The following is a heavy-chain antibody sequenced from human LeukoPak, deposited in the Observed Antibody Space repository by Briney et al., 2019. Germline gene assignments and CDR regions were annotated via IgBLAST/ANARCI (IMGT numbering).Heavy chain of an antibody. CDR2: INHSGST. J-gene: IGHJ5*02. Sequence: SETLSLTCAVYGGSFSGYYWSWIRQPPGKGLEWIGEINHSGSTNYNPSLKSRVTISVDTSKNQFSLKLSSVTAADTAVYYCARGRHIVVVTAIYNWFDPWGQGTLVTVSS. CDR1: GGSFSGYY. V-gene: IGHV4-34*01. D-gene: IGHD2-21*02. CDR3: ARGRHIVVVTAIYNWFDP.